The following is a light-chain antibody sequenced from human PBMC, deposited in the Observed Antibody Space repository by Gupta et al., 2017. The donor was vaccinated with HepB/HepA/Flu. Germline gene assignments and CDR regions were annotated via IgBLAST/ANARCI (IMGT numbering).Light chain of an antibody. CDR1: ISDIGSNNL. J-gene: IGLJ2*01. Sequence: QSALTQPASVSRSPGPSITLSCPGSISDIGSNNLVSWFQHHPGKVPKLIIYEVSRRPSGVSNRFSASKSDITASLTISGLQAEDEADYYCCSSAGAGSIYIFGGGTKLTVL. CDR2: EVS. CDR3: CSSAGAGSIYI. V-gene: IGLV2-23*02.